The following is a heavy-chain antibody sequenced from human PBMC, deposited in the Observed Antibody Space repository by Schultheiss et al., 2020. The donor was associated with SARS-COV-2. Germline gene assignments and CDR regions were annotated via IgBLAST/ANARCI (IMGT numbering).Heavy chain of an antibody. CDR2: ISYDGSNK. J-gene: IGHJ4*02. CDR3: VKGYDFWSGYYTEWVFDY. D-gene: IGHD3-3*01. Sequence: GGSLRLSCAASGFTFSSYGMHWVRQAPGKGLEWVAVISYDGSNKYYADSVKGRFTISRDNSKNTLYLQMNSLRAEDTAVYYCVKGYDFWSGYYTEWVFDYWGQGTLVTVSS. CDR1: GFTFSSYG. V-gene: IGHV3-30*18.